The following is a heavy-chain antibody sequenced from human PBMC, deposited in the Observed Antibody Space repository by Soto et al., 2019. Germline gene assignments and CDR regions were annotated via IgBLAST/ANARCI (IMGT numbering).Heavy chain of an antibody. Sequence: SETLSLTCTVSGGSISSSSYYWGWIRQPPGKGLEWIGYIYYSGSTYYNPSLKSRVTISVDTSKNQFSLKLSSVTAADTAVYYCARRYYYYGSGSYYNSFPDYFDYWGQGTLVTVSS. CDR3: ARRYYYYGSGSYYNSFPDYFDY. J-gene: IGHJ4*02. V-gene: IGHV4-39*07. CDR1: GGSISSSSYY. D-gene: IGHD3-10*01. CDR2: IYYSGST.